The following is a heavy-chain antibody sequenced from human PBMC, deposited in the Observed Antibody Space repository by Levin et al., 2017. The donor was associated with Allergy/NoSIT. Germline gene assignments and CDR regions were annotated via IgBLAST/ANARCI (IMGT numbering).Heavy chain of an antibody. J-gene: IGHJ5*02. CDR2: IYYSGST. CDR1: GGSISSGDYY. CDR3: ARGEGYSSGWGNWFDP. D-gene: IGHD6-19*01. Sequence: SETLSLTCTVSGGSISSGDYYWSWIRQPPGKGLEWIGYIYYSGSTYYNPSLKSRVTISVDTSKNQFSLKLSSVTAADTAVYYWARGEGYSSGWGNWFDPWGQGTLVTVSS. V-gene: IGHV4-30-4*01.